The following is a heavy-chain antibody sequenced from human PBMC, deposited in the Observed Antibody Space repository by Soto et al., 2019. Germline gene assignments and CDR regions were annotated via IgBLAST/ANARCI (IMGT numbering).Heavy chain of an antibody. CDR2: INHSGST. V-gene: IGHV4-34*01. CDR1: GGSFSGYY. J-gene: IGHJ4*02. D-gene: IGHD3-22*01. Sequence: SETLSLTCAVYGGSFSGYYWSWIRQPPGKGLEWIGEINHSGSTNYNPSLKSRVTISVDTSKNQFSLKLSSVTAADTAVYYCARHRSSGYYIDYWGQGTLVTVSS. CDR3: ARHRSSGYYIDY.